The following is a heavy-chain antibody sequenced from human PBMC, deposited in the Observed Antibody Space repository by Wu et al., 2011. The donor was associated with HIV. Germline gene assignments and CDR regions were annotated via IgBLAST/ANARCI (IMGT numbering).Heavy chain of an antibody. Sequence: QVQLVQSGAEVKKPGASVKVSCKASGYTFSTSGVSWVRQAPGQGLEWMGWISTYSGNTKYAQRLQGRVTMTTDTPANTAYMELRSLRSDDTAVYYCAREGGDGYNLKHWGQGTLVTVSS. J-gene: IGHJ1*01. CDR2: ISTYSGNT. V-gene: IGHV1-18*01. D-gene: IGHD5-24*01. CDR3: AREGGDGYNLKH. CDR1: GYTFSTSG.